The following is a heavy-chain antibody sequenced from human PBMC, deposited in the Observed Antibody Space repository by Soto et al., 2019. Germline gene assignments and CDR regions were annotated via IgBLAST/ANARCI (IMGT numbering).Heavy chain of an antibody. Sequence: QVHLQESGPGLVKPSGTLSLTCAVFGGSVSGGDWWSWVRQPPGMGLEWIGDIYSGSTNYNPSLKSRVTISVDQSKNQLSLTLTSVTAADTAVYYCTRDPGLRNGDTDWGQGTLVTVSS. D-gene: IGHD2-15*01. V-gene: IGHV4-4*02. J-gene: IGHJ4*02. CDR3: TRDPGLRNGDTD. CDR2: IYSGST. CDR1: GGSVSGGDW.